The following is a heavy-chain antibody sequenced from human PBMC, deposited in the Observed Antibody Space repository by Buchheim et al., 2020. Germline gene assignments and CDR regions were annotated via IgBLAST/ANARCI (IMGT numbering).Heavy chain of an antibody. CDR3: ARDHCSSTSCYGMDV. J-gene: IGHJ6*02. V-gene: IGHV4-30-2*01. CDR1: GGSISSGGYS. CDR2: IYHSGST. Sequence: QLQLQESGSGLVKPSQTLSLTCAVSGGSISSGGYSWSWIRQPPGKGLEWIGYIYHSGSTYFNPSLKSRVTISVDRSKNPFSLKLSYVTAADTAVYYCARDHCSSTSCYGMDVWGQGTT. D-gene: IGHD2-2*01.